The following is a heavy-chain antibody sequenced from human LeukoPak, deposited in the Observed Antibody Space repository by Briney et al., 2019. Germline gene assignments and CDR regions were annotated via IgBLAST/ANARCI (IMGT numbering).Heavy chain of an antibody. V-gene: IGHV3-7*01. D-gene: IGHD3-16*01. Sequence: GGSLRLSCATSGFTFSSYWMSWVRQAPGKGLEWLANIKQDGIEKYYMDSVKGRFTISRDNAKNSLYLQMNSLRAEDTAVYYCAREAGGGYYFDYWGQGTLVTVSS. CDR1: GFTFSSYW. J-gene: IGHJ4*02. CDR2: IKQDGIEK. CDR3: AREAGGGYYFDY.